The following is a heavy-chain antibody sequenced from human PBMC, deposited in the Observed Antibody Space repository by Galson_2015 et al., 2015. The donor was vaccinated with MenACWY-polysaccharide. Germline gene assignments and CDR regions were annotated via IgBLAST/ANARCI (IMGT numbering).Heavy chain of an antibody. J-gene: IGHJ4*02. CDR2: INPNSGGT. V-gene: IGHV1-2*06. Sequence: SVKVSCKASGYTFTGYYMHWVRQAPGQGLEWMGRINPNSGGTNYAQKFQGRVTMTRDTSISTAYMELSRLRSDDTAVYYCARGVRVPAAILNYWSQGTLVTVSS. D-gene: IGHD2-2*01. CDR1: GYTFTGYY. CDR3: ARGVRVPAAILNY.